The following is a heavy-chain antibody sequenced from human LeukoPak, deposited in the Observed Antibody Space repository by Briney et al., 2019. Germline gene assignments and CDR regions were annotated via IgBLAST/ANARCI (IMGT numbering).Heavy chain of an antibody. CDR1: GFTFSSYW. CDR3: ATSRSFDY. CDR2: IKQDGSEK. V-gene: IGHV3-7*01. Sequence: PGGSLGLSCAASGFTFSSYWMTWVRQAPGKGLEWVANIKQDGSEKYYVDSVKGRFTISRDNGKNSLYLQMSSLRAEDTAVYYCATSRSFDYWGQGTLVTVSS. D-gene: IGHD2-2*01. J-gene: IGHJ4*02.